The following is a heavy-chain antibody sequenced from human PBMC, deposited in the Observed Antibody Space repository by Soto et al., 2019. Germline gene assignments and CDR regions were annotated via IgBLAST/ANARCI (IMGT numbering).Heavy chain of an antibody. D-gene: IGHD2-8*01. Sequence: QGQLVQSGAEVKKPGASVKVSCKASGYTFSRYGISWVRQAPGQGLEWMGWISGYNGDTKYAQKFQGRGTMTVDTSTSTAYMELRSLTSDDTAVYYCAKNGQPPYYYYGMDVWGQGTTVGVSS. V-gene: IGHV1-18*01. CDR1: GYTFSRYG. J-gene: IGHJ6*02. CDR3: AKNGQPPYYYYGMDV. CDR2: ISGYNGDT.